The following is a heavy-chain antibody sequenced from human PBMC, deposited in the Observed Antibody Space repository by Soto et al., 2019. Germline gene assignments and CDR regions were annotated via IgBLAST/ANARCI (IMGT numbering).Heavy chain of an antibody. CDR1: GYTFTSYG. V-gene: IGHV1-18*01. D-gene: IGHD5-12*01. J-gene: IGHJ4*02. CDR2: ISAYNGYT. CDR3: ASGQRYSALDY. Sequence: ASVKVSCKASGYTFTSYGISWVRQAPGQGLEWMGWISAYNGYTNYAQNLQGRVTMTTDTSTSTAYMDLRSLISDDTAIYYCASGQRYSALDYWAQRTLVTVSS.